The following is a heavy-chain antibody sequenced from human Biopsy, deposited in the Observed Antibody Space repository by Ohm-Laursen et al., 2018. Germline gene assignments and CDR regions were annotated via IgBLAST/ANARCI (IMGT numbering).Heavy chain of an antibody. Sequence: SETLSLTCTVSGGSISDSTYHWGWIRQSPGEGLEWIGNIYYSGNTDYSPSLKSRVTISVDTSNNQFPLKLRSVTAVDTAVYYCARVAGGYAYYYGMDVWGQGTTVMVSS. D-gene: IGHD5-12*01. CDR3: ARVAGGYAYYYGMDV. V-gene: IGHV4-39*01. CDR2: IYYSGNT. CDR1: GGSISDSTYH. J-gene: IGHJ6*02.